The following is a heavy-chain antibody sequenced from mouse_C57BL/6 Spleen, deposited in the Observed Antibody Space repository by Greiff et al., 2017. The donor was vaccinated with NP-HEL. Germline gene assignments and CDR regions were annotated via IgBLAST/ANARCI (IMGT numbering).Heavy chain of an antibody. CDR3: ARPGLGPNYFDY. CDR2: ISSGSSTI. D-gene: IGHD4-1*01. Sequence: EVKVVESGGGLVKPGGSLKLSCAASGFTFSDYGMHWVRQAPEKGLEWVAYISSGSSTIYYEDTVKGRFTISRDNAKNTLFLQMTSLRSEDTAMYYFARPGLGPNYFDYWGQGTTLTVSS. J-gene: IGHJ2*01. CDR1: GFTFSDYG. V-gene: IGHV5-17*01.